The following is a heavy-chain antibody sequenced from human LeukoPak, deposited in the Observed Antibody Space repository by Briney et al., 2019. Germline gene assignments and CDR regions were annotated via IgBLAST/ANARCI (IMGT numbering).Heavy chain of an antibody. V-gene: IGHV1-69*04. D-gene: IGHD3-22*01. CDR3: ARDRNYYDSSGYYYDY. CDR1: GYTFTSYG. J-gene: IGHJ4*02. CDR2: IIPILGIA. Sequence: GASVKVSCKASGYTFTSYGISWVRQAPGQGLEWMGRIIPILGIANYAQKLQGRVTITADKSTSTAYMELSSLRSEDTAVYYCARDRNYYDSSGYYYDYWGQGTLVTVSS.